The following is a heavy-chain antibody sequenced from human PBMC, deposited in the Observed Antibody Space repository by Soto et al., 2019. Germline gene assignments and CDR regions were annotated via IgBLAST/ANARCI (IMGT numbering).Heavy chain of an antibody. D-gene: IGHD6-19*01. CDR3: ARERRYSSGWEGWFDP. CDR2: IKQDGSEK. Sequence: PGGSLRLSCAASGFTFSSYWISWVRQAPGKGLEWVANIKQDGSEKYYVDSVKGRFTISRDNAKNSLYLQMNSLRAEDTAVYYCARERRYSSGWEGWFDPWGQGTLVTVSS. J-gene: IGHJ5*02. CDR1: GFTFSSYW. V-gene: IGHV3-7*01.